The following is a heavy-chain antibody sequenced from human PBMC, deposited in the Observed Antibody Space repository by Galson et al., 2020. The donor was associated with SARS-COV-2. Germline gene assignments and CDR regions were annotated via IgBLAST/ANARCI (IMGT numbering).Heavy chain of an antibody. J-gene: IGHJ3*02. CDR2: INSDGSST. V-gene: IGHV3-74*01. D-gene: IGHD3-22*01. Sequence: GESLKISCAASGFTFSSYWMHWVRQAPGQGLVLVSRINSDGSSTSYADSVTGRFTISRDNAKNTLYLQMNSLRAEDTAVYYCARGGGDDYYDRPFDIWGQGTMVTVSS. CDR3: ARGGGDDYYDRPFDI. CDR1: GFTFSSYW.